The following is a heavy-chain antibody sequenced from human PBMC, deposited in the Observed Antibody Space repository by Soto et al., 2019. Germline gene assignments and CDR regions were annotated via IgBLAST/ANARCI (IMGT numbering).Heavy chain of an antibody. CDR1: GFTFSSYA. CDR3: AKIYRSERVWGPMAREPYYMDV. CDR2: ISGSGGST. V-gene: IGHV3-23*01. Sequence: GGSLRLSCAASGFTFSSYAMSWVRQAPGKGLEWVSAISGSGGSTYYADSVKGRFTISRDNSKNTLYLQMNSLRAEDTAVYYCAKIYRSERVWGPMAREPYYMDVWGKGTTVTVAS. D-gene: IGHD1-26*01. J-gene: IGHJ6*03.